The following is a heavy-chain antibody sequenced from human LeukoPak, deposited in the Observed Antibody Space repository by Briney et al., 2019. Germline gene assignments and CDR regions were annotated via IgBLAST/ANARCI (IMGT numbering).Heavy chain of an antibody. V-gene: IGHV4-39*01. CDR2: IYYSGST. CDR1: GGSISSSSYY. J-gene: IGHJ5*02. CDR3: ARPRGSPIGGYNWFDP. D-gene: IGHD2-15*01. Sequence: PSETLSLTCTVSGGSISSSSYYWGWIRQPQGKGLDGIGSIYYSGSTYYNPSLKSRVTISVDTSKNQFSLKLSSVTAADTAVYYCARPRGSPIGGYNWFDPWGQGTLVTVSS.